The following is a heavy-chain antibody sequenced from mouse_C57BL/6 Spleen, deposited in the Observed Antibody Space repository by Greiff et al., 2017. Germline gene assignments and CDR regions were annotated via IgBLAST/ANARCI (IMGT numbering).Heavy chain of an antibody. D-gene: IGHD1-1*01. CDR1: GYTFTSYW. J-gene: IGHJ1*03. Sequence: VQLQQPGAELVKPGASVKMSCKASGYTFTSYWITWVQQRPGQGLEWIGDISPGSGSTNYNEKVKSKGTLTVDTSTSTAYLQLSSLTSEDSAVDYCADYGSSYGYFDVWGTGTTVTVSS. CDR2: ISPGSGST. V-gene: IGHV1-55*01. CDR3: ADYGSSYGYFDV.